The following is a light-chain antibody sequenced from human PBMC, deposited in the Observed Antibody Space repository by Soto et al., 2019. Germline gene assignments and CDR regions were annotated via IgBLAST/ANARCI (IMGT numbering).Light chain of an antibody. CDR2: WAS. CDR3: QQYYSSPYT. V-gene: IGKV4-1*01. CDR1: QSVLYSANNKNY. Sequence: DIVMTQSPDSLAVSLGERATINCKSSQSVLYSANNKNYLAWYQHKPGQPPKLLIYWASTRGSGVPDRFSGSGSGTDFTPTISSLQAEDVAVYYCQQYYSSPYTFGQGTKLEIK. J-gene: IGKJ2*01.